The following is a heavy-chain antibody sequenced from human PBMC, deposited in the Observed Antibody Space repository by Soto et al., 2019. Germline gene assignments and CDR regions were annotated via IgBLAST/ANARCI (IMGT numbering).Heavy chain of an antibody. CDR2: ISGSGRST. J-gene: IGHJ4*02. Sequence: GGSLRLSCAASGFTFSNYAMSWVRQAPGKGLEWVSTISGSGRSTYYADSVKGRFTISRDNSKNTLILQMHSLRAEDTALFYCAKSHTGVTSGPPFDYWGQGTLVTVSS. V-gene: IGHV3-23*01. CDR1: GFTFSNYA. CDR3: AKSHTGVTSGPPFDY. D-gene: IGHD4-4*01.